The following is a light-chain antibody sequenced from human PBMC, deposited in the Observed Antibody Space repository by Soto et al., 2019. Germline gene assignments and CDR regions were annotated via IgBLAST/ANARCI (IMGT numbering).Light chain of an antibody. CDR3: CSYAGTYTWI. CDR1: SNNVGGYNY. V-gene: IGLV2-11*01. Sequence: QSALTQPRSVSGSPGQSVTISCTGASNNVGGYNYVSWYQHHPGKVPQLIIYDVTKRPSGVPDRFSGSKSGNTASLTISGLQVEDESDYYCCSYAGTYTWIFGGGTNLTVL. CDR2: DVT. J-gene: IGLJ2*01.